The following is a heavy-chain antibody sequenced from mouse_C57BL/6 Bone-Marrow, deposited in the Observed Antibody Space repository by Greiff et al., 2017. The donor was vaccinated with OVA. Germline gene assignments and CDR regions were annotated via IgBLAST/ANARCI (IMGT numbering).Heavy chain of an antibody. D-gene: IGHD1-1*01. Sequence: VQLQQSGPELVKPGASVKISCKASGYTFTDYYMNWVKQSHGKSLEWIGDINPNNGGTSYNQKFKGKATLTVDKSSSTAYMELRSLTSEDSAVYYCARYGSSHYFDYWGQGTTLTVSS. J-gene: IGHJ2*01. V-gene: IGHV1-26*01. CDR3: ARYGSSHYFDY. CDR2: INPNNGGT. CDR1: GYTFTDYY.